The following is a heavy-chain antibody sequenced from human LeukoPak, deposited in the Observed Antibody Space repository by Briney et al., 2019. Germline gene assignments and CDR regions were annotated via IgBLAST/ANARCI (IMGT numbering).Heavy chain of an antibody. Sequence: PGVSLRLSCAASGFTFSTYWMSWVRQAPGKGLECVANIKRVGSEKYYVDSVKGRFTIFRDDAKSSLYLQMNSLRAEDTAVYFCARVYTGNRWHFDYWGQGTLVTVSS. D-gene: IGHD2-2*02. CDR2: IKRVGSEK. CDR1: GFTFSTYW. J-gene: IGHJ4*02. V-gene: IGHV3-7*03. CDR3: ARVYTGNRWHFDY.